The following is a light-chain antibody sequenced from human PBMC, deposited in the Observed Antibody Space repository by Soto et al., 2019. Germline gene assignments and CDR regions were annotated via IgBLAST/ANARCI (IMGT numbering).Light chain of an antibody. CDR3: SSYTSSSTHV. CDR2: DVS. V-gene: IGLV2-14*01. CDR1: SCDVGGYNY. J-gene: IGLJ1*01. Sequence: QSALTLPASVSGSPGQSVTVSCPGTSCDVGGYNYVSLFQQHPGKAPKIMIYDVSNRPSGVSNRFSGSKSGNTASLTISRLQAEDEANYYCSSYTSSSTHVFGTGTKVTVL.